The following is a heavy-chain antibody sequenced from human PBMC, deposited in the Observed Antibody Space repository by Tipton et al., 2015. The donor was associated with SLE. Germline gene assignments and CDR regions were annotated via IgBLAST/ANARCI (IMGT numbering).Heavy chain of an antibody. CDR2: IHHSGSI. V-gene: IGHV4-59*08. D-gene: IGHD6-19*01. CDR1: GGSISTYH. J-gene: IGHJ4*02. Sequence: TLSLTCTISGGSISTYHWSWLRQSPGKGLEWIGYIHHSGSINYSPSLRSQVTMSMDTSQNQFSPKLSSVTAADTAVYYCARHFYNIGWNHFDNWGPGTLVTVSS. CDR3: ARHFYNIGWNHFDN.